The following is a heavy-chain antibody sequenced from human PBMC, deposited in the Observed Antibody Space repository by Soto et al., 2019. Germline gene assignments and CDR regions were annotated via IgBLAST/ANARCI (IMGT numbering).Heavy chain of an antibody. CDR3: VGTHDSLDY. CDR2: IASNGQT. J-gene: IGHJ4*02. D-gene: IGHD7-27*01. CDR1: EITVSNYY. Sequence: GSLRLSCAASEITVSNYYMNWIRQAPGKGLEWVSSIASNGQTFYTDSVKGRFTISRDNAKNSLYLQMNSLRVEDTALYYCVGTHDSLDYWGQGTLVTVSS. V-gene: IGHV3-21*06.